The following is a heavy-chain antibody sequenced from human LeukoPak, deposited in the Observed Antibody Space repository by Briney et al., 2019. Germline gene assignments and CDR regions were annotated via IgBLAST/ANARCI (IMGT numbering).Heavy chain of an antibody. CDR3: ARDRVTKLERRRGSFDY. Sequence: GGSLRLSCAASGFTFSSYSMNWVRQAPGKGLEWVSSISSSSSYIYYADSVKGRFTISRDNAKNSLYLQMNSLRAGDTAVYYCARDRVTKLERRRGSFDYWGQGTLVTVSS. D-gene: IGHD1-1*01. V-gene: IGHV3-21*01. J-gene: IGHJ4*02. CDR2: ISSSSSYI. CDR1: GFTFSSYS.